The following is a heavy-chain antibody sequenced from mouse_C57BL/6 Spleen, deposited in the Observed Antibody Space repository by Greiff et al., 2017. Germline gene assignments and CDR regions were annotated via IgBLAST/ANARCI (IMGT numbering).Heavy chain of an antibody. Sequence: QVQLQQSGAELVKPGASVKLSCKASGYTFTSSWMQWVNPRPGQGLEWIGEIDPSDSYTTSNQKFKGKATLTVDTSSSTAYMQLSSLTSEDSAVYYGARAWDEAYWGQGTLVTVSA. CDR3: ARAWDEAY. V-gene: IGHV1-50*01. D-gene: IGHD4-1*01. CDR2: IDPSDSYT. J-gene: IGHJ3*01. CDR1: GYTFTSSW.